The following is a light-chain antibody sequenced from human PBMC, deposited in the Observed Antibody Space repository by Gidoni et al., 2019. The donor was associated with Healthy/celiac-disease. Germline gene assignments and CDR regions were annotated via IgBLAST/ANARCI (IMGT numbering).Light chain of an antibody. CDR2: DTS. Sequence: QAVVTQEPSLAVSPGGTVTLTCGSSTGAGTSGHYPYWFQQKPGQAPRTLSYDTSNKHSWTPARFSGALLGGKAALTLSGAQPEDEAEYYCLLSYSGARGVFGGGTKLTVL. CDR3: LLSYSGARGV. V-gene: IGLV7-46*01. J-gene: IGLJ3*02. CDR1: TGAGTSGHY.